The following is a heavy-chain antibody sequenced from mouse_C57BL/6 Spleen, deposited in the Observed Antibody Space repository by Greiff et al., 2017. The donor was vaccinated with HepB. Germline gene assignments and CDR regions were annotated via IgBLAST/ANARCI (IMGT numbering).Heavy chain of an antibody. D-gene: IGHD1-1*01. V-gene: IGHV1-64*01. J-gene: IGHJ4*01. CDR1: GYTFTSYW. Sequence: VQLQQPGAELVKPGASVKLSCKASGYTFTSYWMHWVKQRPGQGLEWIGMIHPNSGSTNYNEKFKSKATLTVDKSSSTAYMQLSSLTSEDSSVYYCARRGYYGSSYATDYWGQGTSVTVSS. CDR3: ARRGYYGSSYATDY. CDR2: IHPNSGST.